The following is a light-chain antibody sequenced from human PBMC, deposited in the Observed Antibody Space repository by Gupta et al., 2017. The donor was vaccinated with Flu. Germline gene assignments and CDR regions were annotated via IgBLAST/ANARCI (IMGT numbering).Light chain of an antibody. CDR2: GTS. CDR3: QQYNDWPPLFT. Sequence: TLSGSPGERATLSCKASQSVDKFLAWYQQKPGQAPRLLIYGTSTRATGVPARFSGSGSGTEFTLTISSLQSEDFAVYYCQQYNDWPPLFTFGPGTKVDIK. J-gene: IGKJ3*01. CDR1: QSVDKF. V-gene: IGKV3D-15*01.